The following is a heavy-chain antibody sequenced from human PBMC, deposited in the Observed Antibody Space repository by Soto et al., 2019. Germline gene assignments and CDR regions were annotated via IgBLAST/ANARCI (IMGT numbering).Heavy chain of an antibody. D-gene: IGHD4-4*01. CDR1: GGSISSGDYY. CDR2: IYYSGFT. Sequence: QVQLQESGPGLVKPSQTLSLTCTVSGGSISSGDYYWSWIRHPPGKGLEWIGYIYYSGFTYYNPSLNSRLTMSVDTSKNQFSLKLSSVIAADTAVYYCARSDNYVPFDHWGQGTLVTVSS. CDR3: ARSDNYVPFDH. J-gene: IGHJ4*02. V-gene: IGHV4-30-4*01.